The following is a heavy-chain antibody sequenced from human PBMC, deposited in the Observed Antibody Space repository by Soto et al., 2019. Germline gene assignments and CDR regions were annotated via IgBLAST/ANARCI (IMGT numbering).Heavy chain of an antibody. CDR1: AGTFSSYT. J-gene: IGHJ6*02. CDR3: ARPDVDTAMSSEYYYYGMYV. D-gene: IGHD5-18*01. Sequence: QVQLVQSGAEVKKPGSSVKVSCKASAGTFSSYTISCVRQAPGQGLEWMGWIIPILGIANYAQKFQVRVTITADKSTSTAYMELGRLRSEDTAVYYCARPDVDTAMSSEYYYYGMYVWVQGTTVTVSS. V-gene: IGHV1-69*02. CDR2: IIPILGIA.